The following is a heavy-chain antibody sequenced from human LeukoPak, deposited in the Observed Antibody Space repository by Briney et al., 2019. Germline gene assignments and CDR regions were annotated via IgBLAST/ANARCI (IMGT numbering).Heavy chain of an antibody. V-gene: IGHV3-53*01. J-gene: IGHJ6*02. CDR3: ARDLLCSSTSCYLYYYYYGMDV. CDR2: IYSGGTT. CDR1: GFTVSSNY. D-gene: IGHD2-2*01. Sequence: GGSLRLSCAASGFTVSSNYMSWVRQAPGKGLEWVSVIYSGGTTHHADSVKGRFTISRDISKNRLYLQMNSLRAEDTAVYYCARDLLCSSTSCYLYYYYYGMDVWGQGTTVTVSS.